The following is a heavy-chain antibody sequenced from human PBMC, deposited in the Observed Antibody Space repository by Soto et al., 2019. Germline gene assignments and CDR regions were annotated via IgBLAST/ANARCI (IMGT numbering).Heavy chain of an antibody. D-gene: IGHD6-13*01. J-gene: IGHJ5*02. Sequence: GASVKVSCKASGYTFTSYGISWVRQAPGQGLEWMGWISAYNGNTNYAQKLQGRVTMTTDTSTSTAYMELRSLRSDDTAVYYCARDLSSGIAAAGTSLFDPLGQGTLVTVSS. V-gene: IGHV1-18*04. CDR2: ISAYNGNT. CDR1: GYTFTSYG. CDR3: ARDLSSGIAAAGTSLFDP.